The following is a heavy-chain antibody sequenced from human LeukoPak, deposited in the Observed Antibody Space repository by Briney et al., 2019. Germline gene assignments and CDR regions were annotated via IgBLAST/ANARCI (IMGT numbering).Heavy chain of an antibody. CDR3: ARGRDSSGYYFDF. CDR2: IYYSGST. Sequence: PSETLSLTCTVSGGSISSSSYYWGWIRQPPGKGLEWIGSIYYSGSTYYNPSLKSRVTISVDTSKNQFSLKLSSVTAADTAVYYCARGRDSSGYYFDFWGQGTLVTVSS. D-gene: IGHD3-22*01. V-gene: IGHV4-39*07. CDR1: GGSISSSSYY. J-gene: IGHJ4*02.